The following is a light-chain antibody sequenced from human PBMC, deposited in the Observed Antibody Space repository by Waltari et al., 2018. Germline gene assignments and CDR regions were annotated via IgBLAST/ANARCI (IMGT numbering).Light chain of an antibody. CDR2: DVS. CDR3: CSYAGSSAVV. Sequence: QSALTQPASVSGSPGQSITISCTGTSSDVGSYNLVSWYPQHPGKAPKLMIYDVSKRPSGVSNRFSGSKAGNTASLTIAGLQAEDEADYYCCSYAGSSAVVFGGGTKLTVL. V-gene: IGLV2-23*02. CDR1: SSDVGSYNL. J-gene: IGLJ2*01.